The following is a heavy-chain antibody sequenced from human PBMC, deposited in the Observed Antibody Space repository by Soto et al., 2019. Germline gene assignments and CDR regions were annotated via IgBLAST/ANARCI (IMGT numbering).Heavy chain of an antibody. J-gene: IGHJ4*02. CDR2: IYYSGST. Sequence: SETLSLTCTVSDGSISSGGYYWSWIRQHPGKGLEWIGYIYYSGSTYYNPSLKSRVTISVDTSKNQFSLKLSSVTAADTAVYYCARASDRFEYSSFFDYWGQGTLVTVS. D-gene: IGHD6-6*01. V-gene: IGHV4-31*03. CDR3: ARASDRFEYSSFFDY. CDR1: DGSISSGGYY.